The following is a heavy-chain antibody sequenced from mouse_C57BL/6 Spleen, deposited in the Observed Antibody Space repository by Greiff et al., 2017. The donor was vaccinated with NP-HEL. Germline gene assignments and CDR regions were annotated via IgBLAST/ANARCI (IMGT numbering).Heavy chain of an antibody. CDR2: ISSGSSTI. J-gene: IGHJ3*01. D-gene: IGHD2-1*01. CDR1: GFTFSDYG. Sequence: EVKVVESGGGLVKPGGSLKLSCAASGFTFSDYGMHWVRQAPEKGLEWVAYISSGSSTIYYADTVKGRVTISRDNAKNTLFLQMTSLRSEDTAMYYCARSFYYGQGFAYWGQGTLVTVSA. V-gene: IGHV5-17*01. CDR3: ARSFYYGQGFAY.